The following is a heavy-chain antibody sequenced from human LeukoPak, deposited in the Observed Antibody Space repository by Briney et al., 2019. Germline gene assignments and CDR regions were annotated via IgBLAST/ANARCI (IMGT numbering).Heavy chain of an antibody. CDR2: ISYDGSNK. V-gene: IGHV3-30-3*01. CDR3: ARAALELLLFDY. CDR1: GFTFSSYA. Sequence: GGSLRLSCAASGFTFSSYAMHWVRQAPGKGLEWVAVISYDGSNKYYADSVKGRFTISRDNSKNTLYLQMNSLRAEDTAVYYCARAALELLLFDYWGQGTLVTVSS. J-gene: IGHJ4*02. D-gene: IGHD1-7*01.